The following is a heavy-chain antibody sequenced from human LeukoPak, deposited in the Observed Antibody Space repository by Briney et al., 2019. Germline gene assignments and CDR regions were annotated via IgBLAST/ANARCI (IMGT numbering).Heavy chain of an antibody. Sequence: SETLSLTRAVSGYSISSNNWWGWIRQPPGKGLEWIGYIYYSGSTFYNPSLKSRVTMSVDTSKNQFSLNLSSVTAVDTAVYYCARKGQGSGWYVDYWGQGTLVTVSS. J-gene: IGHJ4*02. CDR3: ARKGQGSGWYVDY. D-gene: IGHD6-19*01. V-gene: IGHV4-28*01. CDR2: IYYSGST. CDR1: GYSISSNNW.